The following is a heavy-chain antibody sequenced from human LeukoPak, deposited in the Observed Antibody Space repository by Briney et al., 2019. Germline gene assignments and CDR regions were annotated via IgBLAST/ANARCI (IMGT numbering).Heavy chain of an antibody. CDR3: AKYQGYADY. CDR1: GFAFTNAW. V-gene: IGHV3-15*01. CDR2: IKSQTDGGTV. J-gene: IGHJ4*02. Sequence: GGSLRLSCVASGFAFTNAWMTWVRQAPGKGLEWVGRIKSQTDGGTVDYAAPVKGRFAISRDDSANTLYLQLNSLKTEDTAVYYCAKYQGYADYWGQGTLVTVSS. D-gene: IGHD5-12*01.